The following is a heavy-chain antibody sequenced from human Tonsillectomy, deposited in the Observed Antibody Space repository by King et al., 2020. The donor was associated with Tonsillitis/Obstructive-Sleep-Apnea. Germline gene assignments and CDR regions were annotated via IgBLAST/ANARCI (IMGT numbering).Heavy chain of an antibody. J-gene: IGHJ4*02. D-gene: IGHD5-12*01. CDR2: IFPADSDT. CDR1: GYIFTYNW. V-gene: IGHV5-51*03. CDR3: VASLTSRGAYFDY. Sequence: QLVQSGAEVKKPGESLKISCKGSGYIFTYNWIGWVRQMPGKGLEWMATIFPADSDTRYSPSFQGRVTISADKSISTAYLQWSSLEASDTAIYYCVASLTSRGAYFDYWGQGTLVTVSS.